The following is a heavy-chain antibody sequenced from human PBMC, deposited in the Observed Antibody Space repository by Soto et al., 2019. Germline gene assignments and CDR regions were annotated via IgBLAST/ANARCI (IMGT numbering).Heavy chain of an antibody. V-gene: IGHV1-18*01. CDR3: ARVFREVTVYAIQVGFYYYYMDD. Sequence: QLQLVQSGAEVKKPGASVKVSCKASGYTFTSYGISWVRQAPGQGLEWMGWISAYNGNTNYAQKLQGRVTMTTDTSTSTGYVELRRLRSDDTAVYYCARVFREVTVYAIQVGFYYYYMDDWGKGTTVTVSS. CDR1: GYTFTSYG. J-gene: IGHJ6*03. D-gene: IGHD2-8*01. CDR2: ISAYNGNT.